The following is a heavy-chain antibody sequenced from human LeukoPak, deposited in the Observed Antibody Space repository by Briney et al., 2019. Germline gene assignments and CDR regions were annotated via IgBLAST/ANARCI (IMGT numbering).Heavy chain of an antibody. CDR2: INHSGST. Sequence: SETLSLTCAVYGGSFSGYYWSWIRQPPGKGLEWIGEINHSGSTNYNPSLKSRVTISVDTSKNQFSLKLSSVTAADTAVYYCARRSTIFGVVTRPFDYWGQGTLVTVSS. D-gene: IGHD3-3*01. CDR3: ARRSTIFGVVTRPFDY. J-gene: IGHJ4*02. CDR1: GGSFSGYY. V-gene: IGHV4-34*01.